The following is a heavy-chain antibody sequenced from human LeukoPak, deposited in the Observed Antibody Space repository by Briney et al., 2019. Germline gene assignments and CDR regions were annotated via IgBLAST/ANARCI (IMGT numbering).Heavy chain of an antibody. CDR3: AKTVGSSWLDC. D-gene: IGHD6-13*01. V-gene: IGHV3-23*01. CDR1: GFTFSSYG. Sequence: GGTLRLSCAASGFTFSSYGMSWVRQAPGKGLEWVSAISGSGGSIYYADSVKGRFTISRDNSKNTLYLQMNSLRAEDTAVYYCAKTVGSSWLDCWGQGTLVTVSS. CDR2: ISGSGGSI. J-gene: IGHJ4*02.